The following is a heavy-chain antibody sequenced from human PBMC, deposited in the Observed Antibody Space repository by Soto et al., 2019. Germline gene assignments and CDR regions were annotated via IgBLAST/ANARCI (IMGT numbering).Heavy chain of an antibody. Sequence: PSETLSLTCTVSGGSISSSTYYWGWTRQPPGKGLEWIATFFIGGNTYYNPSLKSRVTISVDTSKNQFSPKLSSVTAADTAVYYCARAVGGYSYGWISFDAFDIWGQGTMVT. D-gene: IGHD5-18*01. J-gene: IGHJ3*02. CDR2: FFIGGNT. CDR3: ARAVGGYSYGWISFDAFDI. CDR1: GGSISSSTYY. V-gene: IGHV4-39*01.